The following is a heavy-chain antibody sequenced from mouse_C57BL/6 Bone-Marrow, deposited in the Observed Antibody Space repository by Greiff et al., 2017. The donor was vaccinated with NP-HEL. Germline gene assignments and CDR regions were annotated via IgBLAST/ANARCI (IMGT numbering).Heavy chain of an antibody. CDR3: ARSKWLPLYFDY. V-gene: IGHV1-76*01. CDR1: GYTFTDYY. J-gene: IGHJ2*01. Sequence: VKLQESGAELVRPGASVKLSCKASGYTFTDYYINWVKQRPGQGLEWIARIYPGSGNTYYNEKFKGKATLTAEKSSSTAYMQLSSLTSEDSAVYFCARSKWLPLYFDYWGQGTTLTVSS. D-gene: IGHD2-2*01. CDR2: IYPGSGNT.